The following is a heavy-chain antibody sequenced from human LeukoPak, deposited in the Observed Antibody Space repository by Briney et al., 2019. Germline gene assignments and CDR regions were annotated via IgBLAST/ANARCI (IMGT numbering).Heavy chain of an antibody. CDR1: GGSMSSGSYY. D-gene: IGHD3-22*01. Sequence: SETLSLTCTVSGGSMSSGSYYWIWIRQSAGKGLEYIGLIHISGSTNYNLSVKSRVTISVDTSKNTFSLKLSSVTAADTAVYYRARGGLNYYDNSGYYGYFDYWGRGTLVTVSS. J-gene: IGHJ4*02. CDR3: ARGGLNYYDNSGYYGYFDY. CDR2: IHISGST. V-gene: IGHV4-61*02.